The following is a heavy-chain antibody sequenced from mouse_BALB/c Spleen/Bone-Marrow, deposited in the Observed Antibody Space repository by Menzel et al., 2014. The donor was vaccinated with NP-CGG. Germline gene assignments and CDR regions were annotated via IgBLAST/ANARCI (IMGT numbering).Heavy chain of an antibody. Sequence: VQLQQSGAELVKPGASVKLSCKASGFTFTSYWMHWVKQRPGQGLEWIGEINPSNGRPNYDGKFKYKATLTVDKSSSTAYMHLSSLRSEDSAVYYWARTIATLYYAMDYWGQGTSVTVSS. CDR2: INPSNGRP. V-gene: IGHV1S81*02. CDR3: ARTIATLYYAMDY. J-gene: IGHJ4*01. CDR1: GFTFTSYW.